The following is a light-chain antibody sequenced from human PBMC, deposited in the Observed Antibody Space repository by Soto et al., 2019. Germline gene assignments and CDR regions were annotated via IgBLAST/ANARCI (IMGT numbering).Light chain of an antibody. CDR2: EVS. J-gene: IGLJ1*01. Sequence: QSVLTQPASVSGSPGQSITISCTGTSSDVGSYNLVSWYQQHPGKAPKLMIYEVSKRPSGVSNRFSGSKSGNTASLTISGLQAEDEADYYCCSYAGSSPWVFGTGTKLTVL. V-gene: IGLV2-23*02. CDR3: CSYAGSSPWV. CDR1: SSDVGSYNL.